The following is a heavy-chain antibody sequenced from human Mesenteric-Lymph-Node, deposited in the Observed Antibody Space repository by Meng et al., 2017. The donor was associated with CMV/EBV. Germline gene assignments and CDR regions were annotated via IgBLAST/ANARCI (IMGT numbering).Heavy chain of an antibody. CDR1: GYSFTAYY. V-gene: IGHV1-2*02. J-gene: IGHJ4*02. D-gene: IGHD3/OR15-3a*01. CDR2: INPYSGDT. CDR3: ARDSGLGFDT. Sequence: SGTASGYSFTAYYMHWARQAPGQGLEYMGWINPYSGDTNYPQSFQGRVRMTRDKSSGTVYMELSMLRPDDTAMYYCARDSGLGFDTWGQGTLVTVSS.